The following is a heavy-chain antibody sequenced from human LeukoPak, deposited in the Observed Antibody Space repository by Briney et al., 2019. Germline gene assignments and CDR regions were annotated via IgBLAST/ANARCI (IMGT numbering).Heavy chain of an antibody. CDR1: GFTFSSYN. D-gene: IGHD6-13*01. V-gene: IGHV3-21*01. CDR2: ISSSSSYI. Sequence: GGSLRLSCAASGFTFSSYNMNWVRQAPGKGLEWVSSISSSSSYIYYADSVKGRFTISRDNAKNSLYLQMSSLRAEDTAVYCCARDGGSSWYFDYWGQGTPVTVSS. J-gene: IGHJ4*02. CDR3: ARDGGSSWYFDY.